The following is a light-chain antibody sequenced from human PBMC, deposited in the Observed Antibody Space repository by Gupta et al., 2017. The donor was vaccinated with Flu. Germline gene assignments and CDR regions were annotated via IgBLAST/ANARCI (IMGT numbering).Light chain of an antibody. V-gene: IGKV3-11*01. J-gene: IGKJ1*01. CDR3: QQRYNWPRT. CDR2: DAS. CDR1: QSITSY. Sequence: EIVLTQFPATLSLSPGERATLSCRASQSITSYLAWYQQKPGQAPRLLIYDASNRATGIPARFSGSGSGTDFTLTIGSLEPEDFAVYFCQQRYNWPRTFGQGTRVEIK.